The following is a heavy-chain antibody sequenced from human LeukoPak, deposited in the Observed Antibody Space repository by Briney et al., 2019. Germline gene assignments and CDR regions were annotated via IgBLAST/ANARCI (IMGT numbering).Heavy chain of an antibody. Sequence: GGSLRLSCSASGFNFRNYAMHWVRQAPGKGLEYVSAMSDVTDRTFYADSVMGRFTISRDNSANTLYLQMSSLRPEDTAVYYCAKPARGSGIQDGFDSWGQGTLVTVSS. J-gene: IGHJ4*02. CDR1: GFNFRNYA. CDR2: MSDVTDRT. D-gene: IGHD3-10*01. CDR3: AKPARGSGIQDGFDS. V-gene: IGHV3-64D*06.